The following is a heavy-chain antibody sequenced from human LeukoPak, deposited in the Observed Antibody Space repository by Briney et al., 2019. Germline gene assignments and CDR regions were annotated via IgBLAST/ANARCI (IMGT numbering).Heavy chain of an antibody. V-gene: IGHV3-7*01. CDR3: ARDTGYDSSGYYDPYYMDV. J-gene: IGHJ6*03. Sequence: GGSLRLSCAASGFTVSSNYMSWVRQAPGKGLEWVANIKQDGSEKYYVDSVKGRFTISRDNAKNSLYLQMNSLRAEDTAVYYCARDTGYDSSGYYDPYYMDVWGKGTTVTVSS. CDR1: GFTVSSNY. D-gene: IGHD3-22*01. CDR2: IKQDGSEK.